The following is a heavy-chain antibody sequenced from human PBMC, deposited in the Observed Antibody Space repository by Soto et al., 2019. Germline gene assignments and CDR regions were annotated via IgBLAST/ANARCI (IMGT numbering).Heavy chain of an antibody. J-gene: IGHJ6*02. CDR3: ASREECRDGNRPGLSGSGCYYGMDV. CDR2: IDPSDSYT. V-gene: IGHV5-10-1*03. Sequence: EVQLVQSGAEVKKPGESLRISCKGSGYSFTSYWISWVRQMPGKGLEWMGRIDPSDSYTNYSPSFQGHVTISADKSISTAYLQWSSLKASDTAMYYCASREECRDGNRPGLSGSGCYYGMDVWGQGTTVTVSS. CDR1: GYSFTSYW. D-gene: IGHD3-10*01.